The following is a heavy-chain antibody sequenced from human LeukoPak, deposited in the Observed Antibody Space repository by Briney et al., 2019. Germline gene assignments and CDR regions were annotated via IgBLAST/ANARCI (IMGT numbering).Heavy chain of an antibody. CDR1: GFTVSSSH. CDR2: INWNGGST. D-gene: IGHD2-2*01. V-gene: IGHV3-20*04. J-gene: IGHJ6*02. Sequence: GGSLRLSCAASGFTVSSSHMTWVRQAPGKGLEWVSGINWNGGSTGYADSVKGRFTISRDNAKNSLYLQMNSLRAEDTALYYCAREIVWVVPAATGLDVWGQGTTVTVSS. CDR3: AREIVWVVPAATGLDV.